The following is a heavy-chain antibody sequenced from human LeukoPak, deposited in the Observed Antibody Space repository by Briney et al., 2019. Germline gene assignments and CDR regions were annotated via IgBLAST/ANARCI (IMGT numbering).Heavy chain of an antibody. CDR2: IHPSGGNT. Sequence: ASVKVSRKASGYTFTSNYIHWVRQAPGQGLEWMGIIHPSGGNTNYAQKFQGRVAMTRDTSTSTVYMELSSLRSEDTAIYYCARDCSSTRCQGPVFDNWGQGTLVTVSS. V-gene: IGHV1-46*01. D-gene: IGHD2-2*01. CDR3: ARDCSSTRCQGPVFDN. CDR1: GYTFTSNY. J-gene: IGHJ4*02.